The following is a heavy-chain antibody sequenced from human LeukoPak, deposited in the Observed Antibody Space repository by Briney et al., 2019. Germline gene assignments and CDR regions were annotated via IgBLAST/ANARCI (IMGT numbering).Heavy chain of an antibody. CDR3: AKEERPDSSGSLVGDSFDI. Sequence: GGSLRLSCAASGFTFSSSAMTWVRQAPGKGLEWVSAISGSGDTAYYADSVKGRFTISRDNSKNTLYLHMNSLRAEDTAVYYCAKEERPDSSGSLVGDSFDIWGQGTMVTVSS. CDR1: GFTFSSSA. V-gene: IGHV3-23*01. J-gene: IGHJ3*02. D-gene: IGHD3-22*01. CDR2: ISGSGDTA.